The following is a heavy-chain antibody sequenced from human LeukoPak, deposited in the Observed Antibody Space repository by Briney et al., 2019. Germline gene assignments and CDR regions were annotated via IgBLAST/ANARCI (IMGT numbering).Heavy chain of an antibody. V-gene: IGHV3-23*01. J-gene: IGHJ4*02. CDR1: GFTFSTFA. CDR3: ARGAWTAYYFDY. D-gene: IGHD3/OR15-3a*01. Sequence: GGSLRLSCVASGFTFSTFAMNWVRQAPGKGLEWVSTISETGRSTYYADSVKGQFTISRDNSKNTLYLQMNSLRAEDTAVYYCARGAWTAYYFDYWGQGTLVTVSS. CDR2: ISETGRST.